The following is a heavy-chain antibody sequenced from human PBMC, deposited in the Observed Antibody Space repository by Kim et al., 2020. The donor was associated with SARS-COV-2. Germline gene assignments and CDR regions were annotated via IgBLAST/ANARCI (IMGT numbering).Heavy chain of an antibody. J-gene: IGHJ5*02. CDR2: T. CDR3: AKRNFMGWFDP. Sequence: TEYAASVKGRFTISRDDSKNSLYLQMNSLKTEDTAVYYCAKRNFMGWFDPWGQGTLVTVSS. D-gene: IGHD1-7*01. V-gene: IGHV3-72*01.